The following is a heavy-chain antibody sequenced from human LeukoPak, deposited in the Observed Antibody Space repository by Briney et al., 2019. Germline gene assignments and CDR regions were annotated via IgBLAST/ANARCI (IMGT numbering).Heavy chain of an antibody. J-gene: IGHJ2*01. Sequence: PETLSLTCAVYGGSFSDYYWSWIRQPPGKGLEWIGEINHSGSTNYNPSLKSRVTMSVDTSKNQFSLKLSSVTAADTAVYYCARDGLGVTMVRGVIINPIPGWYFDLWGRGTLVTVSS. V-gene: IGHV4-34*01. CDR1: GGSFSDYY. CDR3: ARDGLGVTMVRGVIINPIPGWYFDL. CDR2: INHSGST. D-gene: IGHD3-10*01.